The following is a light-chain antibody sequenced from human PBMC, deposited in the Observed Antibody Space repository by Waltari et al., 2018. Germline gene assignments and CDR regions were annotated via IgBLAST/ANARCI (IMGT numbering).Light chain of an antibody. V-gene: IGKV1-9*01. CDR1: QGIGSS. CDR3: QQLIDYPLT. CDR2: AAS. Sequence: DIQLTQSPSFLSASVGDRATITCRASQGIGSSLAWYQQKPGKTPKLLIYAASTLQSGVPSRFSGSGSRTEFTLTISSLQPEDFATYYCQQLIDYPLTFGGGTKVEIK. J-gene: IGKJ4*01.